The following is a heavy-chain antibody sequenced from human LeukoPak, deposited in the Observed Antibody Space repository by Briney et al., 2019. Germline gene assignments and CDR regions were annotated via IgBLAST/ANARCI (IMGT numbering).Heavy chain of an antibody. CDR3: ARSHSGSFDY. CDR1: GFTFSTYE. V-gene: IGHV3-48*03. Sequence: PGGSLRLSCAASGFTFSTYEMNWVRQAPGKGLEWVSYISSSGSAIFYADSVRGRFTISRDNAKNSLYLQMHSLRAEDTAVYYCARSHSGSFDYWGQGTLVTVSS. J-gene: IGHJ4*02. CDR2: ISSSGSAI. D-gene: IGHD3-10*01.